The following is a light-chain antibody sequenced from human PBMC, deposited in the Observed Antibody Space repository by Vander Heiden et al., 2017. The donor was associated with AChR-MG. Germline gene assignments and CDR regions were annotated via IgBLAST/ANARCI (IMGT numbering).Light chain of an antibody. V-gene: IGKV1-8*01. CDR3: RQYYSYPRA. CDR2: AAS. J-gene: IGKJ1*01. CDR1: LDINKY. Sequence: AVRMTQSPSSISASTGDRVTITCRASLDINKYLAWYQQKPGKAPEFLIYAASTLKSGVPSRFSGSGSGTDFTLTITDLQSEDFATYYCRQYYSYPRAFGQGTKVEIK.